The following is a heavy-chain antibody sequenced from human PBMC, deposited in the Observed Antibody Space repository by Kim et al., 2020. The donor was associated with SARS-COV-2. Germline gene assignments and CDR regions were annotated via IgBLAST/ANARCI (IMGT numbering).Heavy chain of an antibody. D-gene: IGHD4-17*01. CDR2: IKSKSDGETK. Sequence: GGSLRLSCAASGFTLSNAWMNWVRQTPEKGLEWVARIKSKSDGETKEYAPPVRGRFTISRDDSENTVYLQMNSLKTEDTAVYYCTTKKTVTIRNYFDSWGQGTLVTVSS. V-gene: IGHV3-15*01. J-gene: IGHJ4*02. CDR1: GFTLSNAW. CDR3: TTKKTVTIRNYFDS.